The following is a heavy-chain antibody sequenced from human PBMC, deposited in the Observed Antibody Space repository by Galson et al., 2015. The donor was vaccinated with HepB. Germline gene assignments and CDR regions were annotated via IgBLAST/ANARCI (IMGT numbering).Heavy chain of an antibody. D-gene: IGHD3-22*01. V-gene: IGHV3-30*02. J-gene: IGHJ4*02. Sequence: SLRLSCAASGFTFSSYGMHWVRQAPGKGLEWVAFIRYDGSNKYYADSVKGRFTISRDNSKNTLYLQMNSLRAEDTAVYYCAKDIESPDSSGPTIDYWGQGTLVTVSS. CDR3: AKDIESPDSSGPTIDY. CDR2: IRYDGSNK. CDR1: GFTFSSYG.